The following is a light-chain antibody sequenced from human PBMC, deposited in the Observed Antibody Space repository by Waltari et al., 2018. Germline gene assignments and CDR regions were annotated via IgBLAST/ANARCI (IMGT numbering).Light chain of an antibody. V-gene: IGKV3-15*01. CDR1: QSVSSK. CDR2: DAS. CDR3: QQYSNWPPVT. Sequence: ETVMTQSPSNLSVSPGEGATVFCRASQSVSSKLAWYQQKPGQAPRLLSYDASTRATGIPSRFSGSGSGTEFTLTISSLQSEDFAVYFCQQYSNWPPVTFGQGTKVEIQ. J-gene: IGKJ1*01.